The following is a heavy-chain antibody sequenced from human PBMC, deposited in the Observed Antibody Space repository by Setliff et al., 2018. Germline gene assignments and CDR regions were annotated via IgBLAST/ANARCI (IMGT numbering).Heavy chain of an antibody. CDR2: ISYDGSNK. J-gene: IGHJ4*02. CDR3: ARSINGYQQRYDF. CDR1: GFTFSSYG. V-gene: IGHV3-30*03. Sequence: PGGSLRLSCAASGFTFSSYGMHWVRQAPGKGLEWVAVISYDGSNKYYADSVKGRFTISRDNSKNTLYLQMNSLRAEDTAVYYCARSINGYQQRYDFWGQGALVTVSS. D-gene: IGHD3-16*01.